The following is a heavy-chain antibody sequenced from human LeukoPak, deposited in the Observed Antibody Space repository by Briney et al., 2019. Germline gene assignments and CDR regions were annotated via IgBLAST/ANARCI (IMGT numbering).Heavy chain of an antibody. D-gene: IGHD1-26*01. Sequence: KPSETLSLTCAVYGGPFSGYYWSWIRQSPGKGLEWIGEIDHRERTNSNPSLLSRITISVDTSKSQFSLRLSSVTAADTAVYYCARKSIVSSGRNPYDYWDQGTLVTVSS. CDR3: ARKSIVSSGRNPYDY. J-gene: IGHJ4*02. CDR1: GGPFSGYY. V-gene: IGHV4-34*01. CDR2: IDHRERT.